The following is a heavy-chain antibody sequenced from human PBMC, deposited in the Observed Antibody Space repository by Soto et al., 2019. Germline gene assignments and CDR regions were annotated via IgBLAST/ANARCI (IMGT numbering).Heavy chain of an antibody. CDR2: IYYSGST. CDR1: GGSISSYY. D-gene: IGHD6-19*01. CDR3: ARGYSSGWYRPYYFDY. V-gene: IGHV4-59*08. Sequence: SETLSLTCTVSGGSISSYYWSWIRQPPGKGLEWIGYIYYSGSTNYNPSLKSRVTISVDTSKNQFSLKLSSVTAADTAVYYCARGYSSGWYRPYYFDYWGQGTLDTVSS. J-gene: IGHJ4*02.